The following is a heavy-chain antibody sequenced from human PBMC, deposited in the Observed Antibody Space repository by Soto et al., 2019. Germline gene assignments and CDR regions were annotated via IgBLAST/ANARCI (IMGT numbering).Heavy chain of an antibody. CDR1: GFTFSSYG. CDR3: AKDRYGDYALFDY. Sequence: SLRLSCAASGFTFSSYGMHWVRQAPGKGLEWVAVISYDGSNKYYADSVKGRFTISRDNSKNTLYLQMNSLRAEDTAVYYCAKDRYGDYALFDYWGQGTLVTVSS. V-gene: IGHV3-30*18. CDR2: ISYDGSNK. D-gene: IGHD4-17*01. J-gene: IGHJ4*02.